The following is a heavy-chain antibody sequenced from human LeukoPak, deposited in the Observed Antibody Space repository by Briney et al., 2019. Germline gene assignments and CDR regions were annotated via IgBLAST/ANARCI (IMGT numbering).Heavy chain of an antibody. Sequence: GGSLRLSCAASGFTSSNNWMHWVRQAPGKGLVWVSRISRDGRSTSYADSVKGRFTISRDNAKNLLYLQMNSLRAEDTAVYYCVRWGQFRDYYYYMDVWGKGTTVTVSS. D-gene: IGHD3-10*01. CDR1: GFTSSNNW. V-gene: IGHV3-74*01. CDR2: ISRDGRST. CDR3: VRWGQFRDYYYYMDV. J-gene: IGHJ6*03.